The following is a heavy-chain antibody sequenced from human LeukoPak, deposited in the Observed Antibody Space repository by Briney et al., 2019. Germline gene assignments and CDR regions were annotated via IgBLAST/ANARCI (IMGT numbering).Heavy chain of an antibody. J-gene: IGHJ4*02. Sequence: SETLSLTCTVSGGSISSYYWSWIRQPPGKGLEWIGSIYFSGSTYYTPSLMGRVTLSIDTSKNQFSLNLTSVTAADTAVYYCARVTGYSYGHEDYWGQGTLVTVSS. CDR2: IYFSGST. V-gene: IGHV4-59*12. CDR3: ARVTGYSYGHEDY. D-gene: IGHD5-18*01. CDR1: GGSISSYY.